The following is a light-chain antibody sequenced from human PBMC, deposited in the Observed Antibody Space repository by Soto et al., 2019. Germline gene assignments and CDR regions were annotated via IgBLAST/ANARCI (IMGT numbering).Light chain of an antibody. Sequence: EIVMTQSPATLSVSPGERVTLSCRASQTVSANLAWYQQKPGQAPRLLIHGASTRATGIPDRFSGGGSGTEFTLTISSLQSEDFAVYYCQQYYTWPKTFGQGTKVDIK. CDR3: QQYYTWPKT. CDR2: GAS. V-gene: IGKV3-15*01. CDR1: QTVSAN. J-gene: IGKJ1*01.